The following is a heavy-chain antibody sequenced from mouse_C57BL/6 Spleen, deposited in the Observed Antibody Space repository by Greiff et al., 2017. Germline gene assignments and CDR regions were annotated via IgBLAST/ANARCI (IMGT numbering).Heavy chain of an antibody. CDR2: IWRGGST. Sequence: VKLMESGPGLVQPSQSLSITCTVSGFSLTSYGVHWVRQSPGKGLEWLGVIWRGGSTDYNAAFMSRLSITKDNSKSQVFFKMNSLQADDTAIYXCAKKARLGHFDYWGQGTTLTVSS. CDR1: GFSLTSYG. J-gene: IGHJ2*01. D-gene: IGHD4-1*01. V-gene: IGHV2-5*01. CDR3: AKKARLGHFDY.